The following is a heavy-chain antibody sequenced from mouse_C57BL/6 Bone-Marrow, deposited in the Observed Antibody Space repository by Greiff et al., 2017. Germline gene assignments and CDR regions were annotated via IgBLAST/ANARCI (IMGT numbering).Heavy chain of an antibody. V-gene: IGHV1-81*01. Sequence: QVQLKQSGAELARPGASVKLSCKASGYTFTSYGISWVKQRTGQGLEWIGEIDPRSGNTYYNEKFKGKATLTADKSSSTAYMELRSLTSEDSAVYFCARRTTVVAMDYWGQGTSVTVSS. CDR2: IDPRSGNT. J-gene: IGHJ4*01. CDR1: GYTFTSYG. D-gene: IGHD1-1*01. CDR3: ARRTTVVAMDY.